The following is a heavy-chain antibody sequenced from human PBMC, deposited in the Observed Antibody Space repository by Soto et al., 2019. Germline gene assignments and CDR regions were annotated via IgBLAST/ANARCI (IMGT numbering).Heavy chain of an antibody. J-gene: IGHJ4*02. D-gene: IGHD2-21*01. Sequence: PGESLKISCKGSGYSFNTYWIGWVRQMPGKGLEWMGVIYPDDSDIRYSPSFQGQVTISADKSISTAYLQWSSLKASDSGSEYCARRTGLLYSDWGQGILVPVSS. CDR2: IYPDDSDI. CDR1: GYSFNTYW. V-gene: IGHV5-51*01. CDR3: ARRTGLLYSD.